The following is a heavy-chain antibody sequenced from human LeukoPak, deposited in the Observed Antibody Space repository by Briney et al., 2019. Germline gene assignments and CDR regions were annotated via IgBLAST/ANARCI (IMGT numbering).Heavy chain of an antibody. CDR1: GFTFSSYA. CDR2: ISGSGGST. D-gene: IGHD2-2*01. V-gene: IGHV3-23*01. Sequence: PGGSLRLSCAASGFTFSSYAMSWVRQAPGKGLEWVSAISGSGGSTYYADSVKGRFTISRDNSKNTLYLQMNSLRAEDTAVYYCAKDGCSSTSCPPVNWGQGTLVTVSS. CDR3: AKDGCSSTSCPPVN. J-gene: IGHJ4*02.